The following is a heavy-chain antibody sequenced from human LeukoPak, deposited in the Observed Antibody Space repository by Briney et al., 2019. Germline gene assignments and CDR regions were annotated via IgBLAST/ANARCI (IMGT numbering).Heavy chain of an antibody. CDR1: GYTFTVSY. CDR2: TNPSTGGT. J-gene: IGHJ4*02. CDR3: ARGGAFCSITTCREFDH. D-gene: IGHD2-2*01. V-gene: IGHV1-2*02. Sequence: GASVTVSCTTSGYTFTVSYLHWVRQVPGQGLEWMGWTNPSTGGTKSAQQFEGRVTMTRDTSNTTGYLELRSLRLDDTATYYFARGGAFCSITTCREFDHWGQGTLVSVSS.